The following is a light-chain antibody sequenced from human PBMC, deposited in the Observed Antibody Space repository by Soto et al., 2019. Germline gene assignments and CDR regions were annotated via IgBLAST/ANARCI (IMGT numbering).Light chain of an antibody. CDR2: DAS. CDR1: QSVSRY. Sequence: EIVLTQSPATLSLSPGERATLSCRASQSVSRYLAWYQQKPGQAPRLLIYDASNRATGIPDRFSGSGSGTDFTLTISRLEPEDFAVYYCQQHSNWPITFGQGTRLEIK. CDR3: QQHSNWPIT. V-gene: IGKV3-11*01. J-gene: IGKJ5*01.